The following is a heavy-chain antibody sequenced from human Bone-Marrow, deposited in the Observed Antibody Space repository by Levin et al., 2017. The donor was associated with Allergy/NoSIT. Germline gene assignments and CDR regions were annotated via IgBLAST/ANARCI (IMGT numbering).Heavy chain of an antibody. Sequence: GGSLRLSCAASGFRFGNFGMHWVRQAPGKGLEWLGVISYDGNNIYYADSLKGRFTISRDNSKNTLILQMNGLGTEDTAVYYCARVSGDNSGSATFGAEYFHRWGQGTLVTVSS. V-gene: IGHV3-30*03. J-gene: IGHJ1*01. CDR2: ISYDGNNI. D-gene: IGHD2/OR15-2a*01. CDR1: GFRFGNFG. CDR3: ARVSGDNSGSATFGAEYFHR.